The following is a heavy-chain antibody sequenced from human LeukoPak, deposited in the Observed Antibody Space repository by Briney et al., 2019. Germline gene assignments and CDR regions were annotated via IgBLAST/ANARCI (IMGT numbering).Heavy chain of an antibody. CDR2: TYYSGST. J-gene: IGHJ4*02. CDR3: ARHGWVAAAGNLGY. CDR1: GGSISSSSYY. D-gene: IGHD6-13*01. Sequence: SETLSLTCTVSGGSISSSSYYWGWIRQPPGKGLEWIGSTYYSGSTYYNPSLKSRVTISVDTSKNQFSLKLSSVTAADTAVYYCARHGWVAAAGNLGYWGQGTLVTVSS. V-gene: IGHV4-39*01.